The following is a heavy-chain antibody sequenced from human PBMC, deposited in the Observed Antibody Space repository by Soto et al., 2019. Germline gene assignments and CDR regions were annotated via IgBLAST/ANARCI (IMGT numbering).Heavy chain of an antibody. V-gene: IGHV1-69*12. D-gene: IGHD2-15*01. CDR2: IIPIFGTA. Sequence: QVQLVQSGAEVKKPGSSVKVSCKASGGTFSSYAISWVRQAPGQGLEWMGGIIPIFGTANYAQKFQGRVTITADESTSTAYMELSSLRSEDTAVYYCHGSLGYCSGGSCYSVDYYYGMDVWGQGTTVTVSS. CDR1: GGTFSSYA. J-gene: IGHJ6*02. CDR3: HGSLGYCSGGSCYSVDYYYGMDV.